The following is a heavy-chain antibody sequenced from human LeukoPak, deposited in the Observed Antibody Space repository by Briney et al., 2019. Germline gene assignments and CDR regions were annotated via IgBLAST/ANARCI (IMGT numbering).Heavy chain of an antibody. J-gene: IGHJ5*02. CDR1: GGSISSYY. Sequence: SETLSLTCTVSGGSISSYYWSWIRQPPGKGLEWIGYIYYSGSTNYNPSLKSRVTISVDTSKNQFSLKLSSVTAADTAVYYCARDLEYCSGGSCYSGWFDPWGQGTLVTVSS. CDR3: ARDLEYCSGGSCYSGWFDP. CDR2: IYYSGST. D-gene: IGHD2-15*01. V-gene: IGHV4-59*01.